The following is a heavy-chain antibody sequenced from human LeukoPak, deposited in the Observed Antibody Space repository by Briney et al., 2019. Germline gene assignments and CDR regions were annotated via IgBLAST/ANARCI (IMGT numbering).Heavy chain of an antibody. V-gene: IGHV3-48*01. J-gene: IGHJ4*02. D-gene: IGHD1-26*01. CDR1: GFTFIRYD. CDR3: ERRVGSLDY. CDR2: ISSSSSTI. Sequence: GGALRLSCAASGFTFIRYDMHWVRQAPGKGVECVSYISSSSSTIDYADSVKGRFTISRDNAKNSLSLQMNSLRGEDAAVYYCERRVGSLDYWGEGPLVTVSS.